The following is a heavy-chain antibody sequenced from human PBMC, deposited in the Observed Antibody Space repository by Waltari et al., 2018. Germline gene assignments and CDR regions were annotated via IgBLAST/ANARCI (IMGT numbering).Heavy chain of an antibody. D-gene: IGHD2-15*01. CDR2: ISGSGGST. J-gene: IGHJ4*02. Sequence: EVQLLESGGGLVQPGGSLRLSCAASGFPFTSSAMSWVRQAPGKGLEWVSSISGSGGSTYSTDSVRGRFTISRDNSKNTLYLQMNSLRAEDTALYYCTTSLEYCSHSCYTFDSWGQGTLVTVSS. CDR3: TTSLEYCSHSCYTFDS. V-gene: IGHV3-23*01. CDR1: GFPFTSSA.